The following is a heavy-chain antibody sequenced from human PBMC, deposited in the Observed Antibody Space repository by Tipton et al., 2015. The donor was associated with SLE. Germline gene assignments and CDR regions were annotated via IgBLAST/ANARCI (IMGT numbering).Heavy chain of an antibody. CDR3: AAHAAGRGGSGY. CDR2: FDPNGST. J-gene: IGHJ4*02. Sequence: TLSLTCTVSGGSISSSSHYWGWIRQAAGKGLEWIGRFDPNGSTRYNPSFQSRVTMSMDTSKKQFSLVLSSVTAADTAVYYCAAHAAGRGGSGYWGQGTLVTVSS. D-gene: IGHD2-15*01. V-gene: IGHV4-61*02. CDR1: GGSISSSSHY.